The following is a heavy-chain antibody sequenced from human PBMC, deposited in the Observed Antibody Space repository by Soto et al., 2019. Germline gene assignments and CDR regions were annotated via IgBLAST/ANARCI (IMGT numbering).Heavy chain of an antibody. CDR2: ISISETT. CDR3: AKDRAGVSSGYQHDAFDI. Sequence: PGGSLRLSCAASGFSFSTYTMSWVRQAAGKGLEWVAGISISETTYYADSVKGRFTISRYNSENTLHMQMNSLRAEDTAVYYCAKDRAGVSSGYQHDAFDIWGQGTMGTVS. J-gene: IGHJ3*02. V-gene: IGHV3-23*01. D-gene: IGHD3-22*01. CDR1: GFSFSTYT.